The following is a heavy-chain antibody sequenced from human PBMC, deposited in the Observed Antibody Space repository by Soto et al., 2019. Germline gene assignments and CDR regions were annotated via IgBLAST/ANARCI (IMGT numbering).Heavy chain of an antibody. Sequence: EVQLVASGGDLVQPGGSLRLSRAASGFTSSDHYVDWVRQAPGKGLEWVGRTRNKANSYTTEYAASVKARFTISRDDSRNSLYLQMNNLKTEDTAIYYCARSDSSGYFHYWGQGTLVTVSS. D-gene: IGHD3-22*01. CDR1: GFTSSDHY. CDR2: TRNKANSYTT. V-gene: IGHV3-72*01. J-gene: IGHJ4*02. CDR3: ARSDSSGYFHY.